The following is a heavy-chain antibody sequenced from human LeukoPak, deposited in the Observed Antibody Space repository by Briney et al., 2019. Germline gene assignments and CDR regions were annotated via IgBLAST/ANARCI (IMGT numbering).Heavy chain of an antibody. V-gene: IGHV3-23*01. CDR2: ISGSGGST. CDR3: AKAARSDGSYSFLRLDY. Sequence: GGSLRLSCAASGFTFSVYAMSWVRQAPGKGLEWVSAISGSGGSTYYADSVKGRFTISRDNSKNTLYLQMNSLRAEDTAVYYCAKAARSDGSYSFLRLDYWGQGTLVTVSS. D-gene: IGHD1-26*01. J-gene: IGHJ4*02. CDR1: GFTFSVYA.